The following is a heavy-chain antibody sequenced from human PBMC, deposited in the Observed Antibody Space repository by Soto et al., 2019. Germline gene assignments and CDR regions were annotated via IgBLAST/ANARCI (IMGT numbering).Heavy chain of an antibody. CDR1: GGSISNSNYY. Sequence: PSETLSLTCTVSGGSISNSNYYWGWIRQPPGKGLEWIGTVFYNGATQYNPSLKSRATVSIDTSKNQFPLKLSSVAAADTAGYYCARELRFIAAGGGPDYWGQGTQVTVSS. J-gene: IGHJ4*02. CDR3: ARELRFIAAGGGPDY. CDR2: VFYNGAT. D-gene: IGHD6-25*01. V-gene: IGHV4-39*02.